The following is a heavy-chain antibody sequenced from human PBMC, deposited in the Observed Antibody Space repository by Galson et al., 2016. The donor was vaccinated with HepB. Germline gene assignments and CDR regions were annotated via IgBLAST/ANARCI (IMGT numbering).Heavy chain of an antibody. D-gene: IGHD3/OR15-3a*01. CDR2: INREGSQK. CDR1: GYTFSTYA. CDR3: ARDWTYSETKTYYDVLDV. J-gene: IGHJ3*01. Sequence: SLRLSCAASGYTFSTYAMTWVRQVPGQGLEWVANINREGSQKNYLDSVKGRFTISRDNGKNSLYLQMDSLRVEDTALYYCARDWTYSETKTYYDVLDVWGRGTMVTVSS. V-gene: IGHV3-7*01.